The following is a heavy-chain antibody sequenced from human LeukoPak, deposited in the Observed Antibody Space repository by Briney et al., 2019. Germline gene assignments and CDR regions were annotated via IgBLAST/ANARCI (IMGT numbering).Heavy chain of an antibody. D-gene: IGHD3-22*01. CDR1: GGSISSSSYY. CDR2: IYYSGST. Sequence: SSETLSLTCTVFGGSISSSSYYWGWIRQPPGKGLEWIGSIYYSGSTYYNPSLRSRVTISVDTSKNQFSLKLSSVTAADTAVYYCARLSITMIDRVAFDIWGQGTMVTVSS. CDR3: ARLSITMIDRVAFDI. J-gene: IGHJ3*02. V-gene: IGHV4-39*01.